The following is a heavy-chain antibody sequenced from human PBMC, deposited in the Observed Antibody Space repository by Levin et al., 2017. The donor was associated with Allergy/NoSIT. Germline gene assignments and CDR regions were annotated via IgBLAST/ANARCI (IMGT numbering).Heavy chain of an antibody. D-gene: IGHD2-2*02. Sequence: SQTLSLTCTVSSGSISTYSWTWIRQPPGKRLEWLGYIDYSGTTNYNPSLRSRITISIDTSKNQFSLQLSSVTAADSAVYYCARRRAISTPYRYYGMDVWGQGTAVTVSS. CDR3: ARRRAISTPYRYYGMDV. CDR1: SGSISTYS. J-gene: IGHJ6*02. V-gene: IGHV4-59*08. CDR2: IDYSGTT.